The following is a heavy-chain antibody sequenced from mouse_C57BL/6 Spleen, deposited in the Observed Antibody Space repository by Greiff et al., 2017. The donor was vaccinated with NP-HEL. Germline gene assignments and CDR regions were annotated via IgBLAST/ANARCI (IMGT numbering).Heavy chain of an antibody. CDR2: ISSGGSYT. V-gene: IGHV5-6*01. J-gene: IGHJ4*01. CDR1: GFTFSSYG. CDR3: ARQEMDY. Sequence: EVKVVESGGDLVKPGGSLKLSCAASGFTFSSYGMSWVRQTPDKRLEWVATISSGGSYTYYPDSVKGRFTISRDNAKNTLYLQMSSLKSEDTAMYYCARQEMDYWGQGTSVTVSS.